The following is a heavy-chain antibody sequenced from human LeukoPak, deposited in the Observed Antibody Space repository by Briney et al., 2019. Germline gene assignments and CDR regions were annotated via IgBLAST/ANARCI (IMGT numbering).Heavy chain of an antibody. CDR3: ARGVAVAARAEYFQH. CDR1: GFTFSSYA. Sequence: GGSLRLSCAASGFTFSSYAMSWVRQAPGKGLEWVSAISGSGGSTYYADSVKGRFTISRDNSKNTLYLQMNSLRAEDTAVYYCARGVAVAARAEYFQHWGQGTLVTVSS. D-gene: IGHD6-19*01. CDR2: ISGSGGST. V-gene: IGHV3-23*01. J-gene: IGHJ1*01.